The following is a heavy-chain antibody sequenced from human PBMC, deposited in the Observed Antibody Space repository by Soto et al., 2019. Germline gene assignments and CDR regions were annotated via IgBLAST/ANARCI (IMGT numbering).Heavy chain of an antibody. V-gene: IGHV1-69*13. D-gene: IGHD3-9*01. J-gene: IGHJ6*02. CDR3: ARETRSRSPESKTGLYYCYCMDF. CDR2: IIAIFGTA. Sequence: GASVKVSCKASGGTFSSYAISWVRQAPGQGLEWMGGIIAIFGTANYAQKFQGRVTITADESTSTAYMELSSLRSEDTAVYYCARETRSRSPESKTGLYYCYCMDFWGQGTPVTVSS. CDR1: GGTFSSYA.